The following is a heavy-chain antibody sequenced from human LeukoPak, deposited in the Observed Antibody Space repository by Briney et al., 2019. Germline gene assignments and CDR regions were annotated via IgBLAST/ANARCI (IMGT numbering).Heavy chain of an antibody. V-gene: IGHV3-23*01. CDR1: GFTFSSYA. CDR2: ISGSGGST. CDR3: AKSGFTCSGCFWFDP. D-gene: IGHD6-19*01. J-gene: IGHJ5*02. Sequence: GGSLRLSCAASGFTFSSYAMSWVRQAPGKGPEWVSAISGSGGSTYYADSVKGRFTISRDNSKNTLYLQMNSLRAEDTAVYYCAKSGFTCSGCFWFDPWGQGTLVTVSS.